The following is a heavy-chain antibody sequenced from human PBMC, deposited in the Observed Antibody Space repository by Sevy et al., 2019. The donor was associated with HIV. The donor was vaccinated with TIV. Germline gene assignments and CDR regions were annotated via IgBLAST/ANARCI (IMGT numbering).Heavy chain of an antibody. CDR2: ISSSNNYI. Sequence: GGSLRLSCAASGFTFSSYSMNWVRQAPGKGLEWVASISSSNNYIYYADSLKGRFTISRDNAKNSLYLQMNSLRAEDTAVYYCARDLRESSSSSKYYFDYWGQGILVTVSS. J-gene: IGHJ4*02. V-gene: IGHV3-21*01. D-gene: IGHD6-6*01. CDR1: GFTFSSYS. CDR3: ARDLRESSSSSKYYFDY.